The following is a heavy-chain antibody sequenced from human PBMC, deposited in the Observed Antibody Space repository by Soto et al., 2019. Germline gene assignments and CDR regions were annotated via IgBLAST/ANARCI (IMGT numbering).Heavy chain of an antibody. D-gene: IGHD3-22*01. Sequence: QVQLVQSGAEVKKPGSSVKVSCKASGGTFSSYAISWVRQAPGQGLEWMGGIIPIFGTANYAQKFQGRVTISADESTSTAYLELSSLRSEDTAVYYCAHWDYDCTGSNRHAFDICGQGTMVTVSS. CDR1: GGTFSSYA. V-gene: IGHV1-69*12. CDR2: IIPIFGTA. J-gene: IGHJ3*02. CDR3: AHWDYDCTGSNRHAFDI.